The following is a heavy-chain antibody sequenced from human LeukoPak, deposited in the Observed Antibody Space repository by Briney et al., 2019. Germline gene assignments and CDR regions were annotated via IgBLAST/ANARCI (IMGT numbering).Heavy chain of an antibody. CDR3: ARDRYYDSSGYAFDI. J-gene: IGHJ3*02. CDR2: IYTSGST. CDR1: GGSISSGSYY. V-gene: IGHV4-61*02. Sequence: SQTLSLTCTVSGGSISSGSYYWSWIRQPAGKGLEWIGRIYTSGSTNYNPSFKSRVTISVDTSKNQFSLKLSSVTAADTAVYYCARDRYYDSSGYAFDIWGQGTMVTVSS. D-gene: IGHD3-22*01.